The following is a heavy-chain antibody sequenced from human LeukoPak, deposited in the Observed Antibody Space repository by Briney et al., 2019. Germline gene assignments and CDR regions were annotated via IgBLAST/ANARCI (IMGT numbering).Heavy chain of an antibody. CDR3: ARDQQQGDHYSFYYMDF. J-gene: IGHJ6*03. CDR2: ISPHKGNT. Sequence: ASVKVSCKGSGYSFSNHGITWVRQAPGQGLEWIGWISPHKGNTNYQQRLQGRLIMTTDVSTSTAYMELRDLRSDDTAIYYCARDQQQGDHYSFYYMDFWGEGTTVIVSS. CDR1: GYSFSNHG. V-gene: IGHV1-18*01. D-gene: IGHD1/OR15-1a*01.